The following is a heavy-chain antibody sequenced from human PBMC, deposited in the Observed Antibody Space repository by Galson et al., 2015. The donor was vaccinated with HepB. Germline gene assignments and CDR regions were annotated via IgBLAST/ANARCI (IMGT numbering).Heavy chain of an antibody. CDR1: GGTSDIHA. J-gene: IGHJ6*02. V-gene: IGHV1-69*13. CDR3: ARGPTGTTDADG. D-gene: IGHD1-1*01. CDR2: IILIFGTT. Sequence: SVKVSCRASGGTSDIHAFNWVRQAPGQGLEWMGGIILIFGTTHYAQKFQGRVMMTADESTNTAYMELSSLSSEDTAVYYCARGPTGTTDADGWGPGTTVIVSS.